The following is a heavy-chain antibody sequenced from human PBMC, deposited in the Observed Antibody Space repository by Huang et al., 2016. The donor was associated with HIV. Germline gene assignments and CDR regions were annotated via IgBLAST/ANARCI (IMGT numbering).Heavy chain of an antibody. V-gene: IGHV3-30*18. D-gene: IGHD2-8*02. CDR2: SSYDGNGR. CDR1: GFSFSSYG. J-gene: IGHJ5*01. CDR3: AKGSGHFDS. Sequence: QVWLVESGGGVVQPGRPLRLSCVGSGFSFSSYGLHWVRQAPGKGLEWVAFSSYDGNGRSYAGSVKGRFSISRQNSKRTVSLQMNSLRVEDSGGYFCAKGSGHFDSWGQGTLVTVSP.